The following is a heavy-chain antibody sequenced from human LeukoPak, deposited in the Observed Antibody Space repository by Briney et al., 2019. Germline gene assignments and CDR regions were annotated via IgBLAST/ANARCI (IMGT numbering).Heavy chain of an antibody. J-gene: IGHJ4*02. Sequence: PSETLSLTCTVSGGSISSYYWSWLRQPPGKGLEWLGYIYYSGSTNYNPSLKSRVTISVDTSKNQFSLKLSSVTAADTAVYYCARRRAGSSIDYWGQGTLVTVSS. CDR3: ARRRAGSSIDY. CDR1: GGSISSYY. CDR2: IYYSGST. V-gene: IGHV4-59*01. D-gene: IGHD1-26*01.